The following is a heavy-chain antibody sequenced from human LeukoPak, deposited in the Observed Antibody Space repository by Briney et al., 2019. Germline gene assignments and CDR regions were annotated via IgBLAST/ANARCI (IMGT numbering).Heavy chain of an antibody. CDR3: AKGSKGLLFTRDYYMDV. CDR2: IRYDGSNK. CDR1: GFTFSTYA. D-gene: IGHD3-3*01. Sequence: GGSLRLSCAASGFTFSTYAMSWVRQAPGKGLEWVTFIRYDGSNKYYADSVKGRFTISRDNSKNTLYLQMNSLRAEDTAVYYCAKGSKGLLFTRDYYMDVWGKGTTVTIS. J-gene: IGHJ6*03. V-gene: IGHV3-30*02.